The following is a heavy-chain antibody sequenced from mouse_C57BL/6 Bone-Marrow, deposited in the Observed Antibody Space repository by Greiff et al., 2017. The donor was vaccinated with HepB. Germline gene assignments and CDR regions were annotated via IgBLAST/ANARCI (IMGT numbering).Heavy chain of an antibody. CDR3: AREGGSSWYFDY. J-gene: IGHJ2*01. CDR2: IYPGDGDT. CDR1: GYAFSSSW. V-gene: IGHV1-82*01. Sequence: VQLQQSGPELVKPGASVKISCKASGYAFSSSWMNWVKQRPGKGLEWIGRIYPGDGDTNYNGKFKGKATLTADKSSSTAYMQLSSLTSEDSAVYFCAREGGSSWYFDYWGQGTTLTVSS. D-gene: IGHD1-3*01.